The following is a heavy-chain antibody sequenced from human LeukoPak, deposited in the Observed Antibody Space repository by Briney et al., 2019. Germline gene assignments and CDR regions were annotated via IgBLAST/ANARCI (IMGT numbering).Heavy chain of an antibody. Sequence: GSLRLSCAASGFTFSTYTMHWVRQAPGKGLEWVAVISYDGSSKYYADSVKGRFTISRDNSKNTLYLQMNSLRVEDTALYYCARGSPDYWGQGTLVTVSS. CDR1: GFTFSTYT. J-gene: IGHJ4*02. V-gene: IGHV3-30-3*01. CDR3: ARGSPDY. CDR2: ISYDGSSK.